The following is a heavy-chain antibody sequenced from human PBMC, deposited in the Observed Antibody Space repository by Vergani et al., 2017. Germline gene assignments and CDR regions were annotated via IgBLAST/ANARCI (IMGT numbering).Heavy chain of an antibody. CDR1: GFTFCHYS. J-gene: IGHJ3*02. Sequence: EVQLVESGGGLVKPGGSPRLSCVASGFTFCHYSMNWVRQAPGKGLVWVSSISGNKDDVYYADTVKGRFTISRDNAKNTLYLDMSTLRAEDTAVYYCVRDGRVSHTWGQGTLVTVSS. CDR2: ISGNKDDV. V-gene: IGHV3-21*01. CDR3: VRDGRVSHT.